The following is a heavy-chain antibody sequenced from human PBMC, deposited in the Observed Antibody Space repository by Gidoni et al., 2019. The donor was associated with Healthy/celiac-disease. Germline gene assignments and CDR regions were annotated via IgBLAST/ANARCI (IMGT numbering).Heavy chain of an antibody. CDR2: IYYSGST. J-gene: IGHJ3*02. CDR3: ARDDGGWAFDI. D-gene: IGHD3-16*01. CDR1: GGSIISYY. V-gene: IGHV4-59*01. Sequence: QVQLQESGPGLVKPSETLSLTCTVSGGSIISYYWSWSRQPPGKGLEWIGYIYYSGSTNYNPSLKSRVTISVDTSKNQFSLKLSSVTAADTAVYYCARDDGGWAFDIWGQGTMFTVSS.